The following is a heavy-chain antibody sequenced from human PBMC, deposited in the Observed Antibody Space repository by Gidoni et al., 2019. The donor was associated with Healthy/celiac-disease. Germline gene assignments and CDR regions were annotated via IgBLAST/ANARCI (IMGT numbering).Heavy chain of an antibody. V-gene: IGHV4-31*03. D-gene: IGHD4-17*01. CDR3: AREWDDYGDYGGAFDI. Sequence: QVQLQESGPGLVKPSQTLSLTCTVSGGSISSGGYYWSWIRQHPGKGLEWIGYIYYSGSTYYTPSLKSRVTISVDTSKNQFSLKLSSVTAADTAVYYCAREWDDYGDYGGAFDIWGQGTMVTVSS. CDR2: IYYSGST. CDR1: GGSISSGGYY. J-gene: IGHJ3*02.